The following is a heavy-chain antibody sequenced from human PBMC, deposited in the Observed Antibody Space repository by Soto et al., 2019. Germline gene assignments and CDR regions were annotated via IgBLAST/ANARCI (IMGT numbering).Heavy chain of an antibody. CDR1: GGSISSSSYY. CDR2: IYYSGST. Sequence: SETLSLTCTVSGGSISSSSYYWGWIRQPPGKGLGWIGSIYYSGSTYYNPSLKSRVTISVDTSKNQFSLKLSSVTAADTAVYYCASTGIAAAGTLNWFDPWGQGTLVTVSS. J-gene: IGHJ5*02. D-gene: IGHD6-13*01. CDR3: ASTGIAAAGTLNWFDP. V-gene: IGHV4-39*01.